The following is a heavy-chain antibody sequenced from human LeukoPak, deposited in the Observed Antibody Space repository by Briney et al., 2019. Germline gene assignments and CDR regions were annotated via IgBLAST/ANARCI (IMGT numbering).Heavy chain of an antibody. CDR2: IKQDGSER. CDR1: GFMFSRHW. D-gene: IGHD2/OR15-2a*01. CDR3: ARDGGHSTDFDY. V-gene: IGHV3-7*01. Sequence: GGSLRLSCAPSGFMFSRHWMSWVRQAPGKGPEGVANIKQDGSERYYVGSVEGRFTISRDNAKNLLYLQMNSLRAEDTAVYYCARDGGHSTDFDYWGQGTLVTVSS. J-gene: IGHJ4*02.